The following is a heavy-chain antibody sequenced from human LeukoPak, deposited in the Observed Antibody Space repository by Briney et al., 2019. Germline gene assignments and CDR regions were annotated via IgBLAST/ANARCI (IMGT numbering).Heavy chain of an antibody. J-gene: IGHJ4*02. CDR3: VRGGFGSGLDY. V-gene: IGHV3-74*01. CDR1: GFTFRNHW. CDR2: INGDGSSA. Sequence: GGSLRLSCAASGFTFRNHWTHWVRQASGKGLVWVSHINGDGSSATYADSVKGRFTISRDNAKNTLYLQMNSLRAEDTAVYYCVRGGFGSGLDYWGQGTLVTVSS. D-gene: IGHD6-19*01.